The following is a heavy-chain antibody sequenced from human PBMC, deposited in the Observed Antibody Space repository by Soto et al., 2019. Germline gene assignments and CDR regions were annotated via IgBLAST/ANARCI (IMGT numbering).Heavy chain of an antibody. D-gene: IGHD3-16*01. CDR2: IYHSGST. CDR3: SRKSGSAYYFDF. J-gene: IGHJ4*02. V-gene: IGHV4-30-4*01. CDR1: GGSVSSGDYY. Sequence: QVQLQESGPGLVKPSQTLSLTCAVSGGSVSSGDYYWTWIRQPPGKGLEWIGYIYHSGSTYYNPSLTSRLTISLDTSKNQFSLKLSSVNAADTAVYYCSRKSGSAYYFDFWGQGTLVTVSS.